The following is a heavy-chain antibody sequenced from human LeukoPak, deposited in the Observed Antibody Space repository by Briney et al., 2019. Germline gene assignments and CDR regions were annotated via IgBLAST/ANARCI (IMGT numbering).Heavy chain of an antibody. V-gene: IGHV3-33*01. Sequence: GGSLRLSCAASGFTFSSYGMHWFRQAPGKGLEWVAVIWSDGNTKYYADSVKGRFTLSRDNSKNTLHLQMNSLRAEDTAVYYCARDSRIAAAGTGFDYWGQGTLVTVSS. CDR3: ARDSRIAAAGTGFDY. J-gene: IGHJ4*02. CDR1: GFTFSSYG. CDR2: IWSDGNTK. D-gene: IGHD6-13*01.